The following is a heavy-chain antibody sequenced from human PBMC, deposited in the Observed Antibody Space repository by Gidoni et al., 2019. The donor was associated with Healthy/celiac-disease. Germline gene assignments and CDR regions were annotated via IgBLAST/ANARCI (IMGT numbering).Heavy chain of an antibody. CDR2: IIPIFGTA. J-gene: IGHJ6*02. V-gene: IGHV1-69*01. Sequence: QVQLVQSGAEVKKPGSSVKVSCKASGGTFSSYAISWVRQAPGQGLEWMGGIIPIFGTANYAQKFQGRVTITADESTSTAYMELSSLRSEDTAVYYCARDGYYYDSSGYYPRVVYYYYGMDVWGQGTTVTVSS. D-gene: IGHD3-22*01. CDR1: GGTFSSYA. CDR3: ARDGYYYDSSGYYPRVVYYYYGMDV.